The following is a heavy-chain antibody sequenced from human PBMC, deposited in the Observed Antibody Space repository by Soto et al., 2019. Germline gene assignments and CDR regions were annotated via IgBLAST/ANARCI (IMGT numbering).Heavy chain of an antibody. CDR2: IYYSGST. Sequence: PSETLSLTCTVSGGSIRSSSYYWGWIRQPPGKGLEWIGSIYYSGSTYYNPSLKSRVTISVDTSKNQFSLRLISVTAADTAKYFCAREGNLGRWLQPLDFWGQGTLVTVSS. V-gene: IGHV4-39*07. D-gene: IGHD5-12*01. CDR3: AREGNLGRWLQPLDF. CDR1: GGSIRSSSYY. J-gene: IGHJ4*02.